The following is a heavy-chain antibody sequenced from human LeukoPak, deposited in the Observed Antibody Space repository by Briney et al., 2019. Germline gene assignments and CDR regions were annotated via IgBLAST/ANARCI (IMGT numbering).Heavy chain of an antibody. CDR2: ISAYNGNT. V-gene: IGHV1-18*01. CDR3: ARDVVGAMGSDWFDP. J-gene: IGHJ5*02. Sequence: GASVKVSCKASGYTFTSYDINWVRQAPGQGLEWMGWISAYNGNTNYAQKLQGRVTMTTDTSTSTAYMELRSLRSDDTAVYYCARDVVGAMGSDWFDPWGQGTLVTVSS. D-gene: IGHD1-26*01. CDR1: GYTFTSYD.